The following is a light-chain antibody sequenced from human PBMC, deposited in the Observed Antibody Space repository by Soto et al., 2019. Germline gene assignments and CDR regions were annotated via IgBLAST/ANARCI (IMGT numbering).Light chain of an antibody. CDR2: DAS. CDR1: QSISSW. J-gene: IGKJ5*01. Sequence: DIQMTQSPSTLSASVGDRVTITCRASQSISSWLAWYQQKPGKAPKLLIYDASSLESGVPSRFSGSGSGTEFTLTISSLQPDDFATYYCQQLNSYPPHFGQGTRLEIK. CDR3: QQLNSYPPH. V-gene: IGKV1-5*01.